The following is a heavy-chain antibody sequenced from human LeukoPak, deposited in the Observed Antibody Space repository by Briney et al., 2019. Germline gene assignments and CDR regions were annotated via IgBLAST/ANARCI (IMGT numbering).Heavy chain of an antibody. V-gene: IGHV3-30*04. D-gene: IGHD3-10*01. CDR1: GFTFSSFI. Sequence: GRSLRLSCAASGFTFSSFIMHWVRQAPGKGLEWVAVISYDGSNKYYADSVKGRFTISRDNPKHTLYLQMNSLRTEDTAEYYCAIAGNRWFGEKHPDYGMDVWGQGTTVTVSS. J-gene: IGHJ6*02. CDR3: AIAGNRWFGEKHPDYGMDV. CDR2: ISYDGSNK.